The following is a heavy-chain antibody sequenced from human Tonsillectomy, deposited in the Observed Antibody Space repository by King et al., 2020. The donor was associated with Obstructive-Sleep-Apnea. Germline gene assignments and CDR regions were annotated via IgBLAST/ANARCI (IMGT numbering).Heavy chain of an antibody. CDR1: GVSISSSSYY. D-gene: IGHD6-6*01. Sequence: QLQESGPGLVKPSETLSLTCTVSGVSISSSSYYWGWIRQPPGKGLEWIGTIYYSGGTYYNPSLKSRVTMSADTSTNQFSLKLRSVTAADTAGYYCARDLRYSGSSPSRYFDLWGRGTLVTVSS. CDR3: ARDLRYSGSSPSRYFDL. V-gene: IGHV4-39*07. J-gene: IGHJ2*01. CDR2: IYYSGGT.